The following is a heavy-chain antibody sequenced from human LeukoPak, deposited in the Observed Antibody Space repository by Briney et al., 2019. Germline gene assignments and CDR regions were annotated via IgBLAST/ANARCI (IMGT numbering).Heavy chain of an antibody. CDR2: ISYDGSNK. CDR1: GFTFSSYG. CDR3: ARDLGRGLAAPNYYDSSGGADY. Sequence: SGGSLRLSCAASGFTFSSYGMHWVRQAPGKGLEWVAVISYDGSNKYYADSVKGRFTISRDNSKNTLYLQMSSLRAEDTAVYYCARDLGRGLAAPNYYDSSGGADYWGQGTLVTVSS. V-gene: IGHV3-30*06. D-gene: IGHD3-22*01. J-gene: IGHJ4*02.